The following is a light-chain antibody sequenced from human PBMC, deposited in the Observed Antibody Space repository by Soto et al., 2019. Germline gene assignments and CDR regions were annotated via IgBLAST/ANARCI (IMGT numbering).Light chain of an antibody. CDR2: QAS. Sequence: DIQMTQSPSTLSGSVGDRVTITCRASQTISSWLAWYQQKPGKAPKLLIYQASTLKSGVPSRFSGSGSGTEYTLTISSLQPDDFATYYCQQYDTLWTFGQGTKGDIK. CDR1: QTISSW. J-gene: IGKJ1*01. V-gene: IGKV1-5*03. CDR3: QQYDTLWT.